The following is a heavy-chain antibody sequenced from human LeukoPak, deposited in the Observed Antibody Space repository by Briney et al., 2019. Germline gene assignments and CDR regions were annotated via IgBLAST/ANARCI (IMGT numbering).Heavy chain of an antibody. V-gene: IGHV4-4*07. Sequence: PSETLSLTCTVSGGSLSNYYWNWIRQPAGKELEWIGRILPSGQTTYNPSLKSRVTMSLDTSKNQVSLKLSSVTAADTAVYYCARGTKRYYYDSSGHPFQHWGQGTLVTVSS. CDR1: GGSLSNYY. D-gene: IGHD3-22*01. CDR2: ILPSGQT. CDR3: ARGTKRYYYDSSGHPFQH. J-gene: IGHJ1*01.